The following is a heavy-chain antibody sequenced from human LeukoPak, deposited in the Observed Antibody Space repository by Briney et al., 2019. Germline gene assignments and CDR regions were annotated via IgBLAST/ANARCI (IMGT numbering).Heavy chain of an antibody. D-gene: IGHD5-18*01. CDR2: ISGNGGST. J-gene: IGHJ4*02. V-gene: IGHV3-23*01. Sequence: GGSLRLSCAASGFPFSSCAMSWVRQAPGKGLEWVSAISGNGGSTYYADSVKGRFTISRDNSKNTLYLQLNSLRAEDTAVYFCATGRGNNFGPDYGAQETMVPVSS. CDR1: GFPFSSCA. CDR3: ATGRGNNFGPDY.